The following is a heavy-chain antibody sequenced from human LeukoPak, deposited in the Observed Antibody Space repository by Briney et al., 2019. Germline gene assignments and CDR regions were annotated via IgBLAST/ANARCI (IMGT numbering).Heavy chain of an antibody. V-gene: IGHV3-7*03. D-gene: IGHD1-26*01. Sequence: GGSLRLSCAASGFTFSSYWMTWGRQAPGKGLEWVATIKHDGSEDYYLASVKGRFTISRDNAKSSMWLQMSSLRSEDTAVYYCARDMVHSGYFQYWGQGTLVIVSS. CDR1: GFTFSSYW. J-gene: IGHJ1*01. CDR3: ARDMVHSGYFQY. CDR2: IKHDGSED.